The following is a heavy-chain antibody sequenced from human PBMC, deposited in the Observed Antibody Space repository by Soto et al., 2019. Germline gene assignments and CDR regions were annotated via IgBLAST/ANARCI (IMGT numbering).Heavy chain of an antibody. D-gene: IGHD5-12*01. CDR1: GYTFTSYA. J-gene: IGHJ4*02. V-gene: IGHV1-3*01. CDR3: ARGESRGYSGYLWG. CDR2: INAGNGNT. Sequence: QVQLVQSGAEVKKPGASVKVSCKASGYTFTSYAMHWVRQATGQRLEWMGWINAGNGNTKYSQKFQGRVTITRDTSVSTGYMELSSLRSEDTAVYYCARGESRGYSGYLWGWGQGTLVTVSS.